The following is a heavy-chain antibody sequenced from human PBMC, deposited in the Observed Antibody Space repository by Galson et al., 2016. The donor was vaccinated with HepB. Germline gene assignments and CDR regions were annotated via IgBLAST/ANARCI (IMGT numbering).Heavy chain of an antibody. V-gene: IGHV3-11*06. CDR1: GSTFSDYY. D-gene: IGHD2-21*02. Sequence: SLRLSCAASGSTFSDYYMSWIRQAPGKGLEWVSYISVTSTYTNYVDSVKGRFTVSRDNAKNSLYLQVNTLRAEDTAIYYCARDRGSYCGGDCSDYYFDYWGQGTLVTVSS. CDR3: ARDRGSYCGGDCSDYYFDY. J-gene: IGHJ4*02. CDR2: ISVTSTYT.